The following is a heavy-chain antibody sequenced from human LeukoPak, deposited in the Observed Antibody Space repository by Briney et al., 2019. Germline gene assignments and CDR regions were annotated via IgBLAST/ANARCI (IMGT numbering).Heavy chain of an antibody. CDR1: GGTFSSYA. CDR2: IIPIFGTA. CDR3: ARVVGGRDGYNPRTNYYYYYYMDV. J-gene: IGHJ6*03. D-gene: IGHD5-24*01. Sequence: EASVKVSCKASGGTFSSYAISWVRQAPGQGLEWMGGIIPIFGTANYAQKFQGRVTITADKSTSTAYMELSSLRSEDTAVYYCARVVGGRDGYNPRTNYYYYYYMDVWGKGTTVTVSS. V-gene: IGHV1-69*06.